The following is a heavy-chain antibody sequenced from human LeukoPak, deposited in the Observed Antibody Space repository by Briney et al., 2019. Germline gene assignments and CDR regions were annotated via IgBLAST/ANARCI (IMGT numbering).Heavy chain of an antibody. J-gene: IGHJ3*02. Sequence: PGGSLRLSCGASGFTLSSYSMDWVRQAPGKGLEWVSHINSGSSTIYYADSVKGRFTISRDNAGNSLYLQMNSLRAEDTAVYYCARVLLEGPGIDSFDIWGQGTMVTVSS. CDR1: GFTLSSYS. D-gene: IGHD1-1*01. CDR2: INSGSSTI. CDR3: ARVLLEGPGIDSFDI. V-gene: IGHV3-48*01.